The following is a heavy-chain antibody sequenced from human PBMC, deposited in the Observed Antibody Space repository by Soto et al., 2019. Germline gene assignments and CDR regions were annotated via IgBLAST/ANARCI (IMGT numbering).Heavy chain of an antibody. CDR3: ANVHLATRIGY. CDR1: GFTFSSYA. CDR2: ISGSGGST. V-gene: IGHV3-23*01. J-gene: IGHJ4*02. D-gene: IGHD2-15*01. Sequence: VGSLRLSCAASGFTFSSYAMSWVRQAPGKGLEWVSAISGSGGSTYYADSVKGRFTISRDNSKNKLYLQMNSLRAEDTAVYYCANVHLATRIGYWGQGTLVTVSS.